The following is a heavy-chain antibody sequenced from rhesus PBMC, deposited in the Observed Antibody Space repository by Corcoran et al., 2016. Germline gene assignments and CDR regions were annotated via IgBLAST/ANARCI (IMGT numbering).Heavy chain of an antibody. CDR2: IHGSGRIT. Sequence: QLQLQESGPGLVKPSETLSVTCAVSGGSISSSYWSWIRQAPGEGLEWIGYIHGSGRITTENPSRKRRVTLSVDTSKSQLSLKLSSVAAADTAVYYWAAGGVQLWDYWGQGVLVTVSS. J-gene: IGHJ4*01. CDR3: AAGGVQLWDY. V-gene: IGHV4-169*01. CDR1: GGSISSSY. D-gene: IGHD5-24*01.